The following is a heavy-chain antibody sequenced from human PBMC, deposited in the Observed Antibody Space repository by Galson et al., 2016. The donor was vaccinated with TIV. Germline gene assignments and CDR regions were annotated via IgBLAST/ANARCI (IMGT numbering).Heavy chain of an antibody. V-gene: IGHV1-69*13. CDR2: IIPLFGTI. D-gene: IGHD5-18*01. J-gene: IGHJ6*02. CDR1: EVTFSTYV. CDR3: ASDRNTALDTYHQYYGMDV. Sequence: SVKVSCKASEVTFSTYVFNWVRLAPGQGLEWMGRIIPLFGTINYAQNFQGRVTITADEASTTVYMELNSLRAGDTAVYYCASDRNTALDTYHQYYGMDVWGQGTTVTVSS.